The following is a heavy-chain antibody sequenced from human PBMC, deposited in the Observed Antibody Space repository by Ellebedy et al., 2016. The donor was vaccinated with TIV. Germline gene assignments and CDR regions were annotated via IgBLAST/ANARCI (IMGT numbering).Heavy chain of an antibody. CDR2: INHSGST. CDR1: GGSFSGYY. Sequence: SETLSLTCAVYGGSFSGYYWSWIRQPPGKGLEWIGEINHSGSTNYNPSLKSRVTISVDTSKNQFSLKLSSVTAADTAVYFCARMSGDNDALDYWGQGALATVSS. D-gene: IGHD5-24*01. J-gene: IGHJ4*02. CDR3: ARMSGDNDALDY. V-gene: IGHV4-34*01.